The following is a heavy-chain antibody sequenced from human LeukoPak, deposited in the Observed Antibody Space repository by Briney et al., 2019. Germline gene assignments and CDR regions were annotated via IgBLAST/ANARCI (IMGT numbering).Heavy chain of an antibody. D-gene: IGHD2-15*01. Sequence: GGSLRLSCAASGFTFSSYWMSWVRQAPGKGLGWVANIKQDGSEKYYVDSVKGRFTISRDNAKNSLYLQMNSLRAEDTAVYYCARGVVEHYFDYWGQGTLVTVSS. CDR2: IKQDGSEK. V-gene: IGHV3-7*01. CDR1: GFTFSSYW. CDR3: ARGVVEHYFDY. J-gene: IGHJ4*02.